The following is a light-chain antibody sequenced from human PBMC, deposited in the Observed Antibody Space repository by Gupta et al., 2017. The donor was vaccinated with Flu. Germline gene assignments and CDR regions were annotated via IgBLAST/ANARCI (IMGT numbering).Light chain of an antibody. CDR2: GAT. J-gene: IGKJ1*01. V-gene: IGKV1-39*01. Sequence: GDRVTITCRTAQNVDNFLNWYKHKPGKVPELLIYGATTLQSGVPSRFSGSGSGTDFSLTISSLQPADIATYYCQQSFTTPLTFGQGTKVEIK. CDR3: QQSFTTPLT. CDR1: QNVDNF.